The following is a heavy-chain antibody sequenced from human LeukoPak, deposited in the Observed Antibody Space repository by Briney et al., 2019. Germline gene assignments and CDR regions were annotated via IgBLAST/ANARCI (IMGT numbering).Heavy chain of an antibody. Sequence: PSETLSLTCTVSGGSISSSSYYWGWIRQPPGKGLEWIGSIYYSGSTYYNPSLKSRVTISVDTSKNQFSLKLSSVTAADTAVYYCARPERPGYSTRWLYWYFDLWGRGTLVTVSS. CDR2: IYYSGST. V-gene: IGHV4-39*01. CDR3: ARPERPGYSTRWLYWYFDL. D-gene: IGHD6-13*01. J-gene: IGHJ2*01. CDR1: GGSISSSSYY.